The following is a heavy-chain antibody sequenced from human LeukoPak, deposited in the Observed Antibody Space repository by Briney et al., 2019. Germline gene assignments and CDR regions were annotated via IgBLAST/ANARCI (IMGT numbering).Heavy chain of an antibody. D-gene: IGHD2-15*01. V-gene: IGHV1-8*01. CDR3: ARGVGYCSGGSCYRWFDP. J-gene: IGHJ5*02. Sequence: GSVKVSCNVSGYTFTSYDINWVRQATGQGLEWMGWMNPNSGNTGYAQKFQGRVTLTRTTSISTAYMELSSLRSEDTAVYHCARGVGYCSGGSCYRWFDPWGQGTLVTVSS. CDR2: MNPNSGNT. CDR1: GYTFTSYD.